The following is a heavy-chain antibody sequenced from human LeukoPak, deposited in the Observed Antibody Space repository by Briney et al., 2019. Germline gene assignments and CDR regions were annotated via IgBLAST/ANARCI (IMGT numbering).Heavy chain of an antibody. CDR3: AKAQTYSSTSSYYY. V-gene: IGHV3-23*01. CDR2: ISGKDDST. J-gene: IGHJ4*02. Sequence: GGSLRLSCAASGFTFSNYAMSWVRRAPGKGLEWVSSISGKDDSTYYADSVKGRFTISRGNSKNTLYVQVNSLRAEDTAIYYCAKAQTYSSTSSYYYWGQGTLVTVSS. CDR1: GFTFSNYA. D-gene: IGHD2-2*01.